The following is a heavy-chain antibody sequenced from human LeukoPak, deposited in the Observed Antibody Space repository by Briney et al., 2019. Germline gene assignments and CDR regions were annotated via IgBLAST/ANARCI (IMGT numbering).Heavy chain of an antibody. Sequence: PGGSLRLSCSVSGFTFSTYVMHWVRQAPGKGLEYVSAISSNGDNTYYADSVKGRFTTSRDNSKNTLYLQMSSLGADDTAVYYCVRGTGYWGQGTLVTVSS. J-gene: IGHJ4*02. CDR2: ISSNGDNT. V-gene: IGHV3-64D*06. CDR3: VRGTGY. CDR1: GFTFSTYV.